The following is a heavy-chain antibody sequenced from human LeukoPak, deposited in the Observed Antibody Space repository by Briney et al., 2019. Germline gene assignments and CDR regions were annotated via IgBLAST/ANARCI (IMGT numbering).Heavy chain of an antibody. CDR1: GYTFSDYF. CDR2: INPNSGDT. J-gene: IGHJ4*02. Sequence: ASVKVSCKASGYTFSDYFMHWVRQAPGQGLEWMGWINPNSGDTNYAQKFQGRVTITRDTSISTVYMELSSLRSDDTAVYYCAKGRLSGSYNRFDYWGLGTLVTVSS. CDR3: AKGRLSGSYNRFDY. D-gene: IGHD1-26*01. V-gene: IGHV1-2*02.